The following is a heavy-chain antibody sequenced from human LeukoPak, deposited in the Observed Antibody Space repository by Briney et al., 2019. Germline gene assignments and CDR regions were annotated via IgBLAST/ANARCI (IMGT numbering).Heavy chain of an antibody. V-gene: IGHV3-30*04. Sequence: GGSLRLSCAASGFTFNSYSMHWVRQAPGKGLEWVAVISYDGSNKYYADSVKGRFTISRDNSKNTLYLQMNSLRAEDTAVYYCARGTFSSSWAFGAFDIWGQGTMVTVSS. CDR3: ARGTFSSSWAFGAFDI. J-gene: IGHJ3*02. CDR2: ISYDGSNK. D-gene: IGHD6-13*01. CDR1: GFTFNSYS.